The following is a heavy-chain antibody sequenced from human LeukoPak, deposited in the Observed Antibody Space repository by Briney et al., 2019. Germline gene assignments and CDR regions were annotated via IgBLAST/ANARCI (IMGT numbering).Heavy chain of an antibody. J-gene: IGHJ4*02. CDR3: ARGGYNYGYIY. CDR2: IYYSGST. V-gene: IGHV4-59*08. D-gene: IGHD5-18*01. Sequence: SETLSLTCTVSGGSISSYYWSWIRQPPGKGLEWIGSIYYSGSTDYNPSLKSRLTISLDTSKNQFSLKLNSMTAADTAVYYCARGGYNYGYIYWGQGTLVTVSS. CDR1: GGSISSYY.